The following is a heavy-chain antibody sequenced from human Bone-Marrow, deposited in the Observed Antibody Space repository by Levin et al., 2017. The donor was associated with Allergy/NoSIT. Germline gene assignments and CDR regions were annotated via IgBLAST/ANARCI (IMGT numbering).Heavy chain of an antibody. CDR3: AKLVPVALAAHRGWFDP. CDR2: ISGSGGST. CDR1: GFTFGSYA. D-gene: IGHD6-19*01. J-gene: IGHJ5*02. V-gene: IGHV3-23*01. Sequence: SGGSLRLSCAASGFTFGSYAMSWVRQAPGKGLEWVSAISGSGGSTYYADSVKGRFTISRDNSKNTLYLQMNSLRAEDTAVYYCAKLVPVALAAHRGWFDPWGQGTLVTVSS.